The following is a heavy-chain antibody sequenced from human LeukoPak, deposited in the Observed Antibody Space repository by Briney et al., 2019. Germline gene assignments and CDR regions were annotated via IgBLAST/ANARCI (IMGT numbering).Heavy chain of an antibody. CDR1: GFTFSSYA. J-gene: IGHJ4*02. CDR3: AKEADTIIVLKRYLDY. V-gene: IGHV3-23*01. CDR2: ISRSGGGT. D-gene: IGHD3-22*01. Sequence: GGSLRLSCAASGFTFSSYAMNWVRQAPGKGLEWVSAISRSGGGTYYSDSVKGRFTISRDNSENTLYLQMNSLRAEDTAVYYCAKEADTIIVLKRYLDYWGQGTLVTVSS.